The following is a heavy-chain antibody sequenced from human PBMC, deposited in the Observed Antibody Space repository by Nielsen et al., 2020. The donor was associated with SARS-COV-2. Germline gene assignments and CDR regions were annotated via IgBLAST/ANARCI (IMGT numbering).Heavy chain of an antibody. D-gene: IGHD3-22*01. CDR1: GFTFSDYY. J-gene: IGHJ5*01. CDR3: AREQRDYSDHIKWFDS. V-gene: IGHV3-11*06. CDR2: ISSTSSYI. Sequence: GGSLRLSCAASGFTFSDYYMSWIRQDPGKGLEWVSSISSTSSYIYYADSVKGRFTISRDNAESSLYLQMNSLRAEDTAVYYCAREQRDYSDHIKWFDSWGQGTLVTVSS.